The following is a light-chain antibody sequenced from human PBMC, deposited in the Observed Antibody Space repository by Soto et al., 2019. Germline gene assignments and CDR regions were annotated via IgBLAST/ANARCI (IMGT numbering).Light chain of an antibody. J-gene: IGLJ1*01. Sequence: QSVLTQPRSVSGSPGQSGTIPSPGNSCVVGGYNYVSWYQQHLGKAPKLMIYDVSKRPSGVPDRFSGSKSGNTASLTISGLQAEDEADYYCCSYAGSYVVFGTGTKVTVL. V-gene: IGLV2-11*01. CDR2: DVS. CDR3: CSYAGSYVV. CDR1: SCVVGGYNY.